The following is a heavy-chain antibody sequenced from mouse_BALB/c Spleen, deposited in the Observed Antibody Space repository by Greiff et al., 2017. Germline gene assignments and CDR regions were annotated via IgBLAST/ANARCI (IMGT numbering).Heavy chain of an antibody. CDR1: GFTFSSFG. Sequence: DVMLVESGGGLVQPGGSRKLSCAASGFTFSSFGMHWVRQAPEKGLEWVAYISSGSSTIYYADTVKGRFTISRDNPKNTLFLQMTSLRSEDTAMYYCARSGGNYLYYYAMDYWGQGTSVTVSS. J-gene: IGHJ4*01. CDR2: ISSGSSTI. D-gene: IGHD2-1*01. CDR3: ARSGGNYLYYYAMDY. V-gene: IGHV5-17*02.